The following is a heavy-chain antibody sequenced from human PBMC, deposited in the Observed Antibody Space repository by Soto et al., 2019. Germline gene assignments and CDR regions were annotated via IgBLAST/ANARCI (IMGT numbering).Heavy chain of an antibody. CDR1: GLSFSSFW. CDR2: IKEDGSEK. Sequence: GGSLRLSCAAPGLSFSSFWMSWVRQAPGKGLEWVANIKEDGSEKYYVDSVKGRFTISRDNAKNSLYLRMNSLRAEDTAVYFCANLVRFANLWHYWGQGTLVTVSS. V-gene: IGHV3-7*01. J-gene: IGHJ4*02. D-gene: IGHD2-21*01. CDR3: ANLVRFANLWHY.